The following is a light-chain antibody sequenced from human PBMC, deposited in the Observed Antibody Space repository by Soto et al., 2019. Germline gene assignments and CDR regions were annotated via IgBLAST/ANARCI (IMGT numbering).Light chain of an antibody. Sequence: QSLMTQPASVSGSPGHSITISCTGTSSDVGSYNLVSWYQQHPGKAPKLMIYEGSKRPSGVSNRFSGSKSGNTASLTISGLQAEEEADYYCCSYAGSSTYVFGTGTKVTVL. CDR3: CSYAGSSTYV. CDR1: SSDVGSYNL. V-gene: IGLV2-23*01. CDR2: EGS. J-gene: IGLJ1*01.